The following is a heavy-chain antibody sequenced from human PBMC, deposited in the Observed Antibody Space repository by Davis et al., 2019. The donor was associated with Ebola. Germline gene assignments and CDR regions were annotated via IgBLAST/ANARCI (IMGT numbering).Heavy chain of an antibody. CDR3: AKSGLSFGVVKYHYGMDV. CDR2: ISGSGGDT. D-gene: IGHD3-3*01. Sequence: GGSLRLSCVASGFAFNTFAMSWVRQAPGKGLEWVSGISGSGGDTYHADSVTGRFTISRDNSKKTLYLQMNSLRAEDTAVYYCAKSGLSFGVVKYHYGMDVWGKGTTVTVSS. V-gene: IGHV3-23*01. CDR1: GFAFNTFA. J-gene: IGHJ6*04.